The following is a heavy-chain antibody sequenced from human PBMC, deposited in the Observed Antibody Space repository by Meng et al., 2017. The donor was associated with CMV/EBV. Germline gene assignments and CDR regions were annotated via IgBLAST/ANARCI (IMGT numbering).Heavy chain of an antibody. J-gene: IGHJ6*02. D-gene: IGHD5-12*01. V-gene: IGHV1-24*01. CDR3: ATGAGYSGYFSYYYYYGMDV. CDR2: FDPEDGET. Sequence: EVSMHWGRQAPGKGLEWMGGFDPEDGETIYAQKFQGRVTMTEDTSTDTAYMELSSLRSEDTAVYYCATGAGYSGYFSYYYYYGMDVWGQGTTVTVSS. CDR1: EVS.